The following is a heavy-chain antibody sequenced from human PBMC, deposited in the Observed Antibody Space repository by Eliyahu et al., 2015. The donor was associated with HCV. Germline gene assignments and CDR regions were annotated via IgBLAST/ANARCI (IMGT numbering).Heavy chain of an antibody. Sequence: EVQLVESGGGLVQPGGSLRXSCAASGFIFDNFAXHWVRQAPGKGLEWVSGIRGGGDSRDYADSVKGRFILSRDNSKKTLLLEMNKLRAEDTAVYYCARDPAYYDTSLDYWGQGTLVTVSS. D-gene: IGHD3-22*01. CDR2: IRGGGDSR. V-gene: IGHV3-23*04. CDR1: GFIFDNFA. CDR3: ARDPAYYDTSLDY. J-gene: IGHJ4*02.